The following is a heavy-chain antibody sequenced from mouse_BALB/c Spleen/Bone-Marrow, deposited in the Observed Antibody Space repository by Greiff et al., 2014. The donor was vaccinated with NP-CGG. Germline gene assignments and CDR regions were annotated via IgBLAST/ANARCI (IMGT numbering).Heavy chain of an antibody. J-gene: IGHJ2*02. CDR2: IEPSDSYT. D-gene: IGHD1-1*01. CDR1: GYTFTNYW. V-gene: IGHV1-69*02. CDR3: ARGRTTVVSDY. Sequence: QVQLQQSGAEVVKPGASVKVSCKASGYTFTNYWMQWVKQRPGQGLEWIGEIEPSDSYTNYNQDFKGKATLTVDKSSSTAYMQLSSLTSEDSAVYYCARGRTTVVSDYWGQGPSLTVSS.